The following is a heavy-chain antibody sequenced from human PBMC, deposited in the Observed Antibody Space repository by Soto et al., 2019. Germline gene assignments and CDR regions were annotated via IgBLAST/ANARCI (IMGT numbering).Heavy chain of an antibody. Sequence: ASVKVSCKVSGYTLTELSMHWVRQAPGKGLEWMGGFDPEDGETIYAQKFQGRVTMTEDTSTDTAYMELSSLRSEDTAVYYCASREMYYDFWSGAPAEYFQHWGQGALVTVSS. CDR3: ASREMYYDFWSGAPAEYFQH. V-gene: IGHV1-24*01. D-gene: IGHD3-3*01. CDR1: GYTLTELS. CDR2: FDPEDGET. J-gene: IGHJ1*01.